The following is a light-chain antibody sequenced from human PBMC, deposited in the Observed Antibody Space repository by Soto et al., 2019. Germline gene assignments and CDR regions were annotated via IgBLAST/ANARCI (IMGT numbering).Light chain of an antibody. J-gene: IGKJ4*01. CDR1: QSVGSN. CDR2: AAS. CDR3: QQYKNWPPVT. Sequence: ETVMTQSPATLSVSPGESATLSCRASQSVGSNLAWYQQKPGQAPRLLIYAASTRATGSPARFSGSGSGTEFTLTISSLQSEDVALYYCQQYKNWPPVTFGGGTKVEIK. V-gene: IGKV3-15*01.